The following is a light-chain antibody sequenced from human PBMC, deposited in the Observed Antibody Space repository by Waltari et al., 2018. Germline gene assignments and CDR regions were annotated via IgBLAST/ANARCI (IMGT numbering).Light chain of an antibody. J-gene: IGLJ3*02. CDR2: EVT. Sequence: QAALTQPASVSGSPGQSNTITCTGSNSDVGNYNLVPWYQKHPGKAPKLIIYEVTNRPSGISDRFSGFKTGNTASLTISGLQAEDEADYYCCSYAGSWIWVFGGGTELTVL. CDR1: NSDVGNYNL. CDR3: CSYAGSWIWV. V-gene: IGLV2-23*02.